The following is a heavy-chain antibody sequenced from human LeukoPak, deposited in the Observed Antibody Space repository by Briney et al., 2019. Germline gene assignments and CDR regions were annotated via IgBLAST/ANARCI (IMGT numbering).Heavy chain of an antibody. Sequence: GGSLRLSCAASGFTFSSYGMHWVRQAPGKGLEWVAFVRYDGSNKYYADSVKGRFTISRDNSKNTLYLQMNSLRAEDTAMYYCAKRAALHSNSYHYYYYYMDVWGKGTTVTVSS. V-gene: IGHV3-30*02. CDR3: AKRAALHSNSYHYYYYYMDV. CDR1: GFTFSSYG. J-gene: IGHJ6*03. CDR2: VRYDGSNK. D-gene: IGHD4-11*01.